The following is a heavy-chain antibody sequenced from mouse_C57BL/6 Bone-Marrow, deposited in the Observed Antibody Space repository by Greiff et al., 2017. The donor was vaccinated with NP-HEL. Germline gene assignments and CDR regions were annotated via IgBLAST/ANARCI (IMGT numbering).Heavy chain of an antibody. CDR3: ARCREGWALMDY. CDR2: IYPRSGNT. D-gene: IGHD3-3*01. J-gene: IGHJ4*01. CDR1: GYTFTSYG. Sequence: SGAELARPGASVKLSCKASGYTFTSYGISWVKQRAGQGLEWIGEIYPRSGNTYYNEKFKGKATLTADKSSSTAYMELRSLTSEDSAVYFCARCREGWALMDYWGQGTSVTVSS. V-gene: IGHV1-81*01.